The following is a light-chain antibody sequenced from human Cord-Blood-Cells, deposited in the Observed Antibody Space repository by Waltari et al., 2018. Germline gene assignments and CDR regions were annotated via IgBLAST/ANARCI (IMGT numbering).Light chain of an antibody. Sequence: QSALTQPASVSGSPGQSITISCTGTSSDVGGYNYVSWSQQHPGKAPILMIYDVSNRPSGVSNRFSGSKSGNTASLTISGLQAEDEADYYCSSYTSSSTLDVVFGGGTKLTVL. CDR3: SSYTSSSTLDVV. CDR1: SSDVGGYNY. V-gene: IGLV2-14*01. J-gene: IGLJ2*01. CDR2: DVS.